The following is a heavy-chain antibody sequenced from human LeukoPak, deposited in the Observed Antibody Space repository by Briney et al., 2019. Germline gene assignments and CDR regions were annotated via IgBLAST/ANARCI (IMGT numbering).Heavy chain of an antibody. V-gene: IGHV3-53*01. CDR2: IYSGGST. Sequence: GGSLRLSCAASEFTVSSNYMSWVRQAPGKGLEWVSSIYSGGSTYYADSVKGRFTISRDNSKNTLYLQMNSLRAEDTAVYYCAKSPAVGAAFDIWGQGTMVTVSS. CDR3: AKSPAVGAAFDI. CDR1: EFTVSSNY. D-gene: IGHD4-23*01. J-gene: IGHJ3*02.